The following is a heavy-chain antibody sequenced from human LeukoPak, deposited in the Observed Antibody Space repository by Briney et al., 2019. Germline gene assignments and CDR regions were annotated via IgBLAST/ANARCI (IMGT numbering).Heavy chain of an antibody. CDR1: GFTFDDYA. Sequence: GGSLRLSCAASGFTFDDYAMHWVRQAPGKGLEWVSGTSWNSGSIGYADSVKGRFTISRDNSKNTLYLQMNSLRAEDTAVYYCARVQSTPNYYDSSGYYFDYWGQGTLVTVSS. CDR2: TSWNSGSI. J-gene: IGHJ4*02. CDR3: ARVQSTPNYYDSSGYYFDY. D-gene: IGHD3-22*01. V-gene: IGHV3-9*01.